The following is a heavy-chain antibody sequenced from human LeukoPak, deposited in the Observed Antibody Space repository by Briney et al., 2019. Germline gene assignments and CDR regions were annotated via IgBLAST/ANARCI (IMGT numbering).Heavy chain of an antibody. CDR1: GYTFTSYD. Sequence: ASVTLSCKASGYTFTSYDINWVRQAPGQGLEWMGWVSGYNGNTNYAQKFEGRVAMTTDTSSSTAYMELRSLRSDDTAIYYCSRGDWFDPWGQGTLVT. CDR2: VSGYNGNT. CDR3: SRGDWFDP. V-gene: IGHV1-18*01. J-gene: IGHJ5*02. D-gene: IGHD2-21*01.